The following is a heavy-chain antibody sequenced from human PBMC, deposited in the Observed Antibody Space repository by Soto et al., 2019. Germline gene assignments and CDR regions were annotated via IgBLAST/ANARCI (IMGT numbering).Heavy chain of an antibody. CDR3: ARDDNGDKGRAFDP. D-gene: IGHD4-17*01. J-gene: IGHJ5*02. V-gene: IGHV4-4*07. CDR1: GGSFSGYY. Sequence: ESLSLTCTVYGGSFSGYYWSWIRQPAGKGLEWIGRIYTSGNTNYNPSLKGRVTMSVDMSKNQFSLKLSSVAAADTAVYYCARDDNGDKGRAFDPWGQGTLVTVSS. CDR2: IYTSGNT.